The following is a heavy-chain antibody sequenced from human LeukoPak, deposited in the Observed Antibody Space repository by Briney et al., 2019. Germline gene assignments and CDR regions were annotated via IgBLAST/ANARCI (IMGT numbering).Heavy chain of an antibody. CDR3: ARGQPYYDFWSGYPLFDY. V-gene: IGHV4-59*08. D-gene: IGHD3-3*01. CDR1: GGSISGYY. J-gene: IGHJ4*02. CDR2: IYYSGGT. Sequence: SETLSLTCTVSGGSISGYYWSWIRQPPGKGLEWIGYIYYSGGTNYNPSLKSRVTISVDTSKNQFSLKLSSVTAADTAVYYCARGQPYYDFWSGYPLFDYWGQGTLVTVSS.